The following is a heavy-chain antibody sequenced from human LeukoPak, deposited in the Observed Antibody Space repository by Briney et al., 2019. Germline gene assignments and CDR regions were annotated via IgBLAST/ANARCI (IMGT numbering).Heavy chain of an antibody. V-gene: IGHV4-34*01. CDR2: INHSGST. D-gene: IGHD3-9*01. J-gene: IGHJ2*01. CDR1: GGSFSGYY. Sequence: SETPSLTCAVYGGSFSGYYWSWIRQPPGKGLEWIGEINHSGSTNYNPSLKSRVTISVDTSKNQFSLKLSSVTAADTAVYYCARGDILTGYYSNWYFDLWGRGTLVTVSS. CDR3: ARGDILTGYYSNWYFDL.